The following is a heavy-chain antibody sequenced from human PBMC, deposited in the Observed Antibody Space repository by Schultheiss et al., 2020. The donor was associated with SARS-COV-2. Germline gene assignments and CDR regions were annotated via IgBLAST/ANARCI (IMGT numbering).Heavy chain of an antibody. D-gene: IGHD3-3*02. V-gene: IGHV2-5*08. CDR2: IYWNDDK. Sequence: QTLSLTCTVSGGSVTSASDHWSWIRQPPGKALEWLALIYWNDDKRYSPSLKSRLTITKDTSKNQVVLTMTNMDPVDTATYYCAHRLSGSLAFDIWGQGTMVTVSS. CDR1: GGSVTSASDH. J-gene: IGHJ3*02. CDR3: AHRLSGSLAFDI.